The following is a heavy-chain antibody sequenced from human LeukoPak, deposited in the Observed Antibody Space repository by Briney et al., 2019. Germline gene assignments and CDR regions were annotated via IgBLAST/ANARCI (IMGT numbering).Heavy chain of an antibody. Sequence: SETLSLTCTVSGVSISNGGYYWSWIRQHPGKGLEWIGYIYYSESTYYNPSLKSRVTISVDTSKNQFSLKLSSVTAADTAVYYCARYISRRTKGAFDYWGQGTLVTVSS. CDR1: GVSISNGGYY. J-gene: IGHJ4*02. CDR3: ARYISRRTKGAFDY. D-gene: IGHD6-13*01. CDR2: IYYSEST. V-gene: IGHV4-31*03.